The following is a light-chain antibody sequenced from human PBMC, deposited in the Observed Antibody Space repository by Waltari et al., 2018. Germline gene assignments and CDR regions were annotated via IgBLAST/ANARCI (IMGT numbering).Light chain of an antibody. CDR3: CSYRGGHSWV. Sequence: QSALTLPASVSGSPGQSISISCTGTSNDIGSYNRVSWYQHHPGKAPNLLIYEVNNRPSGVAGGFAGSKSGDTASLTIPGLQAEDEGDYYCCSYRGGHSWVFGGGAKLTVL. CDR2: EVN. CDR1: SNDIGSYNR. J-gene: IGLJ3*02. V-gene: IGLV2-23*02.